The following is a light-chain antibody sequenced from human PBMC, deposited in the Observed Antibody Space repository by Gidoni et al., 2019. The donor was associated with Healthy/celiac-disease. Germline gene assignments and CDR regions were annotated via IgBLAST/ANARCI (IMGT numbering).Light chain of an antibody. CDR2: GAS. J-gene: IGKJ1*01. V-gene: IGKV3-15*01. CDR3: QQYNNWPQT. Sequence: EIVLTQSPATLSVSPGERATLSCRARQSVSSNLAWYQQKPGQAPRLLIYGASTRATGIPARVSGSGSGTEFTLTISSLQSEDFAVYYCQQYNNWPQTFGQGTKVEIK. CDR1: QSVSSN.